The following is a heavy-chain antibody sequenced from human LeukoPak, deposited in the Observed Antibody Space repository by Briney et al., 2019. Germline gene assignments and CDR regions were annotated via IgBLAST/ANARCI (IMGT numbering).Heavy chain of an antibody. Sequence: GRSLRLSCAASGFTFSSYGIHWVRQAPGKGLEWVAVIWHDGKHKFYADSLKGRFTISRDSSKKTALLQMNSLRAEDTAVYYCARDWGSDEAIDYWGQGTLVTVSS. J-gene: IGHJ4*02. CDR3: ARDWGSDEAIDY. CDR2: IWHDGKHK. D-gene: IGHD2-21*02. V-gene: IGHV3-33*01. CDR1: GFTFSSYG.